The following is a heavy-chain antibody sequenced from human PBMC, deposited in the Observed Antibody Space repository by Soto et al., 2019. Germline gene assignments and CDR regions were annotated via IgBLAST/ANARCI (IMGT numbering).Heavy chain of an antibody. CDR2: IYYSGST. CDR3: ARRNVLLWFGELLGYFDY. Sequence: QVQLQESGPGLVKPSETLSLTCTVSGGSISSYYWSWIRQPPGKGLEWIGYIYYSGSTNYNPSLKIRVTISVDTSKNQFSLKLSSVTAADTAVYYCARRNVLLWFGELLGYFDYWGQGTLVTVSS. CDR1: GGSISSYY. J-gene: IGHJ4*02. D-gene: IGHD3-10*01. V-gene: IGHV4-59*08.